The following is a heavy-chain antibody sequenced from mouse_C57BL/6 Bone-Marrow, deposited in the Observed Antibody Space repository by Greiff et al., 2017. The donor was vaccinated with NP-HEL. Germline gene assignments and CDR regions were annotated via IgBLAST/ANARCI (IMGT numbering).Heavy chain of an antibody. CDR1: GFSLTSYG. CDR3: AVNYYGSRRGWYFDV. J-gene: IGHJ1*03. Sequence: QVQLQQSRPGLVQPSQSLSITCTVSGFSLTSYGVHWVRQSPGKGLEWLGVIWSGGSTDYNAAFISRLSISKDNSKSQVFFKMNSLQADDTAIYYCAVNYYGSRRGWYFDVWGTGTTVTVSS. V-gene: IGHV2-2*01. CDR2: IWSGGST. D-gene: IGHD1-1*01.